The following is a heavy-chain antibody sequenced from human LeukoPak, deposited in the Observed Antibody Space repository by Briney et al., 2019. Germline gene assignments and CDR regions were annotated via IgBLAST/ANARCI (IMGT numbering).Heavy chain of an antibody. J-gene: IGHJ4*02. V-gene: IGHV1-2*02. CDR1: GYTFTGYY. D-gene: IGHD6-19*01. CDR3: ARELRRIAGAGPTAGDY. Sequence: GASVKVSCKASGYTFTGYYMHWVRQAPGQGLEWMGWINPNSGGTNYAQKFQGRVTMTRDTSNSTAYMELSRLRSDDTAVYYCARELRRIAGAGPTAGDYWGQGTLVTVSS. CDR2: INPNSGGT.